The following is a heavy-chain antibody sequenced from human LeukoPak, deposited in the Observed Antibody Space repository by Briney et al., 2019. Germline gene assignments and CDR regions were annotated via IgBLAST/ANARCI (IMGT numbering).Heavy chain of an antibody. CDR3: ARESSYGAGSLDY. D-gene: IGHD3-10*01. CDR2: VSSSDTST. Sequence: GGSLRLSCEVFGSTLSSYAMHWVRQAPGRGMEYVSAVSSSDTSTYYAHSVKGRFTISRDNSKNMVYLQMGSLRAEDMAVYYCARESSYGAGSLDYWGQGTLVTVSS. J-gene: IGHJ4*02. CDR1: GSTLSSYA. V-gene: IGHV3-64*01.